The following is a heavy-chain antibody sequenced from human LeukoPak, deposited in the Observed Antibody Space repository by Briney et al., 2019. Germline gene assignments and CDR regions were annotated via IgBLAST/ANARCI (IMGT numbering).Heavy chain of an antibody. CDR3: AKDRVVYSGSHGSWFDP. Sequence: GSLRLSCAASGFTFSSYGMHWVRQAPGKGLEWVAVISYDGSNKYYADSVKGRFTISRDNSKNTLYLQMNSLRAEDTAVYYCAKDRVVYSGSHGSWFDPWGQGTLVTVSS. D-gene: IGHD1-26*01. J-gene: IGHJ5*02. CDR1: GFTFSSYG. CDR2: ISYDGSNK. V-gene: IGHV3-30*18.